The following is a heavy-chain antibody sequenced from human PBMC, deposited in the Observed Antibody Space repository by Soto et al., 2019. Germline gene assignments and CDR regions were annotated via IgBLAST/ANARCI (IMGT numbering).Heavy chain of an antibody. CDR3: ARTSGEPEGNWFDP. CDR1: GGSISSGDYY. V-gene: IGHV4-30-4*01. CDR2: IYYSGST. D-gene: IGHD3-10*01. J-gene: IGHJ5*02. Sequence: SETLSLTCTFSGGSISSGDYYWSWIRQPPGKGLEWIGYIYYSGSTYYNPSLKSRVTISVDTSKNQFSLKLSSVTAADTAVYYCARTSGEPEGNWFDPWGQGTLVTVSS.